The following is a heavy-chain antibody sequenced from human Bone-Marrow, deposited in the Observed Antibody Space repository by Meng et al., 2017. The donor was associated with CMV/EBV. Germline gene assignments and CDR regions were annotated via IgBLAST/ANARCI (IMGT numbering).Heavy chain of an antibody. Sequence: GESLKISCAASGFTVSSNYMSWVRQAPGKGLEWVSVIYSGGSTYYADSVKGRFTISRDNSKNTLYLQMNSLRAEDTAVYYCARGKWELLLDYWGQGTLVTVYS. CDR2: IYSGGST. V-gene: IGHV3-53*01. J-gene: IGHJ4*02. CDR1: GFTVSSNY. CDR3: ARGKWELLLDY. D-gene: IGHD1-26*01.